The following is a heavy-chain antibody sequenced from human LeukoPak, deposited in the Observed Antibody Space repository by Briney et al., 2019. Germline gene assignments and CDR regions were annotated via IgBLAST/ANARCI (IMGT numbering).Heavy chain of an antibody. CDR3: ARGEYYYGSPYAFDI. Sequence: ASETLSLTCTVSGGSIFDYYWAWIRQPPGKGLEWIGYIYYSGRTHYKPSLDSRVTISVDMSKNQFSLKLSSVTAADTAVYYCARGEYYYGSPYAFDIWGQGTMVTVSS. V-gene: IGHV4-59*01. CDR2: IYYSGRT. J-gene: IGHJ3*02. CDR1: GGSIFDYY. D-gene: IGHD3-10*01.